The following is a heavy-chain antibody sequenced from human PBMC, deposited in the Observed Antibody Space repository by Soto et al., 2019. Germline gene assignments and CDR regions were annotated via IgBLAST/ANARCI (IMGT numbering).Heavy chain of an antibody. J-gene: IGHJ6*02. CDR2: IKSSVHGGTT. CDR1: GLTFGDAW. V-gene: IGHV3-15*01. CDR3: DTEKLGGMDV. D-gene: IGHD3-16*01. Sequence: EVQLVESGGDLVKPGGSLRLSCVASGLTFGDAWMNWLRQAPGKGLEWVGRIKSSVHGGTTDYAGPVQGRFTVSRDDSKNTCYMQMNSLKTEDTAVYYFDTEKLGGMDVWGRGTTVTVSS.